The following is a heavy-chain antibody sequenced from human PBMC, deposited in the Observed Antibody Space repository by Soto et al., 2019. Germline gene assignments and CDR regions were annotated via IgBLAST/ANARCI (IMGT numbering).Heavy chain of an antibody. V-gene: IGHV3-23*01. Sequence: EVQLQESGGTLVQPGGYLRLCCAASGFPFNSYAMSWVRQAPGKGLEWVSGIIGSGKSAYYSDSVKGRFTISRDNSNSTLYLQMNSLRAGDTAIYYCAKDRGMTTVTFDAFQSWGQGTLVTVSS. D-gene: IGHD4-17*01. J-gene: IGHJ1*01. CDR1: GFPFNSYA. CDR2: IIGSGKSA. CDR3: AKDRGMTTVTFDAFQS.